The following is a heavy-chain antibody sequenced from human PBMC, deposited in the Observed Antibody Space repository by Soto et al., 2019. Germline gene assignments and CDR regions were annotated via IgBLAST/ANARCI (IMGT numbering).Heavy chain of an antibody. J-gene: IGHJ6*02. CDR2: IYYSGST. CDR3: ARHSGSYYYYYGMDV. Sequence: SETLSPTCTVSGGSISSSSYYWGWIRQPPGKGLEWIGSIYYSGSTYYNPSLKSRVTISVDTSKNQFSLKLSSVTAADTAVYYCARHSGSYYYYYGMDVWGQGTTVTVSS. CDR1: GGSISSSSYY. D-gene: IGHD1-26*01. V-gene: IGHV4-39*01.